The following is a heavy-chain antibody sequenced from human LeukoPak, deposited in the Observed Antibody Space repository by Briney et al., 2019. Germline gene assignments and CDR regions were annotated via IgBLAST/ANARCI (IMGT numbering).Heavy chain of an antibody. CDR1: GFTFSSYS. J-gene: IGHJ4*02. V-gene: IGHV3-48*04. CDR2: ISSSSSTI. Sequence: GGSLRLSCAASGFTFSSYSMNWVRQAPGKGLEWVSYISSSSSTIYYADSVKGRFTISRDNAKNSLYLQMNSLRAEDTAVYYCVRDRKQLGFDYWGQGTLVTVSS. D-gene: IGHD6-6*01. CDR3: VRDRKQLGFDY.